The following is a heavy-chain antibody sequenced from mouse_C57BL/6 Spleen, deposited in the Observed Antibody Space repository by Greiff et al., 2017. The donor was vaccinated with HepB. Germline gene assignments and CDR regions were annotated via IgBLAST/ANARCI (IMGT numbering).Heavy chain of an antibody. CDR3: AYGSSYAYAMDY. V-gene: IGHV1-82*01. Sequence: QVQLQQSGPELVKPGASVKISCKASGYAFSSSWMNWVKQRPGKGLEWIGRIDPGDGDTNYNGKFKGKATLTADKSSNTAYMQLCSLTSWDSAVYFCAYGSSYAYAMDYWGQGTSVTVSS. CDR1: GYAFSSSW. CDR2: IDPGDGDT. J-gene: IGHJ4*01. D-gene: IGHD1-1*01.